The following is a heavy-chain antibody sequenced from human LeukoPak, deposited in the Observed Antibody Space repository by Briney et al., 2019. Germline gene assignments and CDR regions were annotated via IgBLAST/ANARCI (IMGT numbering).Heavy chain of an antibody. CDR3: ARHGYYDSSGYYSSFDY. V-gene: IGHV4-39*01. J-gene: IGHJ4*02. D-gene: IGHD3-22*01. CDR2: IYYSGST. CDR1: GGSISGYY. Sequence: PSETLSLTCTVSGGSISGYYWGWIRQPPGKGLEWIGSIYYSGSTYYNPSLRSRVTISVDTSKNQFSLKLSSVTAADTAVYYCARHGYYDSSGYYSSFDYWGQGTLVTVSS.